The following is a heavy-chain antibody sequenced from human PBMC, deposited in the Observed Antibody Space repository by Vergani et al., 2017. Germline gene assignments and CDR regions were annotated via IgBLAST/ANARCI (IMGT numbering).Heavy chain of an antibody. CDR1: GFTFGDYA. D-gene: IGHD1-26*01. CDR2: IRSKAYGGTT. J-gene: IGHJ6*03. CDR3: TRXGGSYYYYYYYMDV. Sequence: EVQLVESGGGLVQPGRSLRLSCTASGFTFGDYAMSWFRQAPVKGLEWVGFIRSKAYGGTTEYAASVKGRFTISRDDSKSIAYLQMNSLKTEDTAVYYCTRXGGSYYYYYYYMDVWGKGTTVTVSS. V-gene: IGHV3-49*03.